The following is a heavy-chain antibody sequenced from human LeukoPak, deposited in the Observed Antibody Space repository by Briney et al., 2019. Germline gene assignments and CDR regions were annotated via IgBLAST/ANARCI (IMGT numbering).Heavy chain of an antibody. D-gene: IGHD3-16*02. J-gene: IGHJ3*02. V-gene: IGHV5-51*01. CDR1: GYSFTSYW. Sequence: GESLKISCKGSGYSFTSYWIGWVRQMPGKGLEWMGIIYPGDSDTRYSPSFQGQVTISADKSISTAYLQRSSLKASDTAMYYCARSRDYVWGSYRYTGDAFDIWGQGTMVTVSS. CDR2: IYPGDSDT. CDR3: ARSRDYVWGSYRYTGDAFDI.